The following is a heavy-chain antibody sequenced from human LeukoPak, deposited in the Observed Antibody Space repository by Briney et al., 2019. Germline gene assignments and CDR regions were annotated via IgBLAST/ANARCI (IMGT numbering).Heavy chain of an antibody. CDR1: GSTFSSYI. D-gene: IGHD3/OR15-3a*01. J-gene: IGHJ5*01. CDR2: ISSSSYI. V-gene: IGHV3-21*01. Sequence: GGSLRLSCAASGSTFSSYIIHWVRQAPGKGLEWVSSISSSSYIYYADSVKGRFTISRDNAKNSLYLQMSSLRAEDTAVYYCARQGIDFWTAYWFDSWGQGTLVTVSS. CDR3: ARQGIDFWTAYWFDS.